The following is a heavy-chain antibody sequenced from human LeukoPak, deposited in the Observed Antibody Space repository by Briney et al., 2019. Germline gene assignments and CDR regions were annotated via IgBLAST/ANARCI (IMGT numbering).Heavy chain of an antibody. CDR2: IYYSGST. V-gene: IGHV4-31*03. J-gene: IGHJ5*02. CDR1: GGSISSGGYY. D-gene: IGHD6-19*01. CDR3: ARLSYSSGWYGVWFDP. Sequence: SETLSLTCTVSGGSISSGGYYWSWIRQHPGKGLEWIGYIYYSGSTYYNPSLKSRVTISVDTSKNQFSLKLSSVTAADTAVYYCARLSYSSGWYGVWFDPWGQGTLVTVSS.